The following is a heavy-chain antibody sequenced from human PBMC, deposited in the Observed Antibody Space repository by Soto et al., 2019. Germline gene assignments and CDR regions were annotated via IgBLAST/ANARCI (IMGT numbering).Heavy chain of an antibody. Sequence: PSETLSLTCTVSGGSISSYYWSWIRQPPGKGLEWIGYIYYSGSTNYNPSLKSRVTISVDTSKNQLSLKLSSVTAADTAVYYCARGVSTVTTLFDYSGQATLVTVSS. J-gene: IGHJ4*02. D-gene: IGHD4-17*01. CDR2: IYYSGST. CDR3: ARGVSTVTTLFDY. CDR1: GGSISSYY. V-gene: IGHV4-59*01.